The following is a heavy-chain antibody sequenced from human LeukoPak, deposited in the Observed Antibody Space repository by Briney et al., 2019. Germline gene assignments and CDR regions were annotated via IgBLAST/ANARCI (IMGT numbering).Heavy chain of an antibody. CDR3: ARAYCSGGSCYFDY. D-gene: IGHD2-15*01. CDR1: GFTVSNTY. Sequence: GGSLRLSCAASGFTVSNTYMSWVRQAPGNGLEWVSLIYSGGNTYYADSVKGRFSIPRDNSKNTLYLQMNSLRAEDTAVYYCARAYCSGGSCYFDYWGQGALVTVSS. J-gene: IGHJ4*02. V-gene: IGHV3-53*01. CDR2: IYSGGNT.